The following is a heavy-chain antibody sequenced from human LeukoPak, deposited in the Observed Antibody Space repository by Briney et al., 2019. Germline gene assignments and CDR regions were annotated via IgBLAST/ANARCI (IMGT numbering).Heavy chain of an antibody. CDR3: ARAPIGYCTNGVCYGFLTDY. Sequence: GASVKVSCKASGYTFTSYGSSWVRQAPGQRLEWMGWISAYNGNTNYAQKLQGRVTMTTDTSTSTAYMELRSLRSDDTAVYYCARAPIGYCTNGVCYGFLTDYWGQGTLVTVSS. CDR2: ISAYNGNT. V-gene: IGHV1-18*01. CDR1: GYTFTSYG. D-gene: IGHD2-8*01. J-gene: IGHJ4*02.